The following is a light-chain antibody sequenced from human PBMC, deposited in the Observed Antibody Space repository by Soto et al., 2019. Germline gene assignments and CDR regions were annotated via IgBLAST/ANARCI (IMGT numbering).Light chain of an antibody. CDR3: QQFNSYPVT. Sequence: AIQLTQSPSSLSASVGDRVTITCRASQGISSALAWYQQKPGKAPELLIYDASSLESGVPSRFSGSGSGTDFTLTISSLQPEDFATYYCQQFNSYPVTFGQGTRLEIE. CDR2: DAS. V-gene: IGKV1-13*02. J-gene: IGKJ5*01. CDR1: QGISSA.